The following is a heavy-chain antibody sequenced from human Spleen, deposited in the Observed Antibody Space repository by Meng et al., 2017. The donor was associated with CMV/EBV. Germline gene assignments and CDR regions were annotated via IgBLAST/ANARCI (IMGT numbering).Heavy chain of an antibody. CDR1: GFTFSSYS. CDR2: ISSSSSYI. D-gene: IGHD6-13*01. V-gene: IGHV3-21*01. Sequence: GGSLRLSCAASGFTFSSYSMNWVRQAPGKGLEWVSSISSSSSYIYYADSVRGRFTISRDNAKNSLYLQMNSLRAEDTAVYYCAAGYSSYGPDAFDIWGQGTMVTVSS. J-gene: IGHJ3*02. CDR3: AAGYSSYGPDAFDI.